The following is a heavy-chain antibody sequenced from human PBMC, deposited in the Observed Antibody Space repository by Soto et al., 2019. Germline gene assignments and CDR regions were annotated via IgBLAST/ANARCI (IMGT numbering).Heavy chain of an antibody. CDR1: GASISSGDHY. CDR3: ASSPPIDAFDL. Sequence: QAQLQESGPGVVQPSQTLSLTCTVSGASISSGDHYWTWIRQPPGKGLEWIGYIYYSGSTFYYPSLNSRVTMSIDMSKSQFSLNLRSVTAADTALYCCASSPPIDAFDLWGQGTMVIVSS. CDR2: IYYSGST. J-gene: IGHJ3*01. V-gene: IGHV4-30-4*01. D-gene: IGHD2-2*02.